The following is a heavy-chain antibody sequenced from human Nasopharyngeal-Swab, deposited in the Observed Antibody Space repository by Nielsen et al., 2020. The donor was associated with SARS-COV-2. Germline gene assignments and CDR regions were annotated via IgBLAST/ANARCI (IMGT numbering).Heavy chain of an antibody. D-gene: IGHD3-22*01. CDR2: ISSSGNTI. CDR3: AKEPIVTMIVVVIDTYFDY. J-gene: IGHJ4*02. Sequence: WIRQPPGKGLEWVSYISSSGNTIYYADSVKGRFTISRDSAKNSLFLQMNSLRAEDTAVYYCAKEPIVTMIVVVIDTYFDYWGQGTLVTVSS. V-gene: IGHV3-11*01.